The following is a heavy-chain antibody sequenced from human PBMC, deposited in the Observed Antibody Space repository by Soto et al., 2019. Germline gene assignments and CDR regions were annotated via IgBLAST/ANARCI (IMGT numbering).Heavy chain of an antibody. CDR3: ARQPGYSSGFFDY. CDR1: GFTFSSYS. D-gene: IGHD6-19*01. J-gene: IGHJ4*02. V-gene: IGHV3-21*01. Sequence: EVQLVESGRGLVKPGGSLRLSCAASGFTFSSYSMNWVRQAPGKGREWVSSISSSSSYIYYADSVKGRFTISRDNAKNSLYLQMNSLRAEDTAVYYCARQPGYSSGFFDYWGQGTLVTVSS. CDR2: ISSSSSYI.